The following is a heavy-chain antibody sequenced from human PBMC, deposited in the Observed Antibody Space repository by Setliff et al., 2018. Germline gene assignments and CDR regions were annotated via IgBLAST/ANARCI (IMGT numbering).Heavy chain of an antibody. CDR3: ARDRPGAIFGVVTPFDY. CDR1: GGSISSSSYY. V-gene: IGHV4-39*07. D-gene: IGHD3-3*01. Sequence: SETLSLTCTVSGGSISSSSYYWGWIRQPPGKGLEWIGSIYYSGSTYYTPSLKSRVTISVDRSKNQFSLKLSSVTAADTAVYYCARDRPGAIFGVVTPFDYWGQGTLVTVSS. CDR2: IYYSGST. J-gene: IGHJ4*02.